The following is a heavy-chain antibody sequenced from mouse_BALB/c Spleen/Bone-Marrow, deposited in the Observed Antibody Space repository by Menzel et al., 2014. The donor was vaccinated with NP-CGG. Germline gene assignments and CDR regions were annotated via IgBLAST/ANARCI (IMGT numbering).Heavy chain of an antibody. CDR3: ARAGGYDGFAY. V-gene: IGHV1S81*02. Sequence: QVQLQQSGAELVKPGASVKLSCKASGYTFTNYWMHWVKQRPGQGLEWIGEINPSNGRADYNEKFRSKATLTVDRSSSTAYMQLSSLTSEDSAVYYCARAGGYDGFAYWGQGTLVTVSA. CDR1: GYTFTNYW. J-gene: IGHJ3*01. D-gene: IGHD2-2*01. CDR2: INPSNGRA.